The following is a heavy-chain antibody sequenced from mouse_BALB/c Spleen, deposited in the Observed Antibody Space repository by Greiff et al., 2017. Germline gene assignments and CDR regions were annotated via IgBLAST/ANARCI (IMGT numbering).Heavy chain of an antibody. Sequence: VKLQQPGAELVMPGASVKMSCKASGYTFTDYWMHWVKQRPGQGLEWIGAIDTSDSYTSYNQKFKGKATLTVDESSSTAYMQLSSLTSEDSAVYYCARRGGGNYVSMDYWGQGTSVTVSS. CDR2: IDTSDSYT. CDR3: ARRGGGNYVSMDY. J-gene: IGHJ4*01. CDR1: GYTFTDYW. V-gene: IGHV1-69*01. D-gene: IGHD2-1*01.